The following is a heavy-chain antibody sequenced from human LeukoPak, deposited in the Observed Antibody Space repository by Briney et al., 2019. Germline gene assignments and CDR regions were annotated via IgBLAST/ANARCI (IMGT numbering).Heavy chain of an antibody. Sequence: PGGSLRLSCAASGFTFSSYGMHWVRLAPGQGLEWMGVIQPSGGRTWYAQKFQGRVTMTRDMSTNTDYMELSSLRSDDTAVYFCARDNSVGDYAWWFDPWGQGTLVTVSS. CDR3: ARDNSVGDYAWWFDP. D-gene: IGHD1-26*01. V-gene: IGHV1-46*01. CDR1: GFTFSSYG. J-gene: IGHJ5*02. CDR2: IQPSGGRT.